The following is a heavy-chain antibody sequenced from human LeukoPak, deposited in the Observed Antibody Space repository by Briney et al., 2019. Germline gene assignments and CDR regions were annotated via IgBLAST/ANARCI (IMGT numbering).Heavy chain of an antibody. CDR3: AKEHYYDSSGYPEYFDY. CDR2: ISGSGGST. D-gene: IGHD3-22*01. Sequence: GASLRLSCAAYGFTFSSYAMSWVRQAPGKGLEWVSAISGSGGSTYYADSVKGRFTISRDNSKNTLYLQMNSLRAEDTAVYYCAKEHYYDSSGYPEYFDYWGQGTLVTVSS. CDR1: GFTFSSYA. V-gene: IGHV3-23*01. J-gene: IGHJ4*02.